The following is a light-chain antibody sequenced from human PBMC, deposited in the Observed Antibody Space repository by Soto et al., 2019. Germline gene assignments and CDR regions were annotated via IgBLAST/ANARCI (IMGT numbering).Light chain of an antibody. CDR2: AAS. CDR3: QQSSFT. V-gene: IGKV1-39*01. J-gene: IGKJ3*01. Sequence: DIQMTQSPSSLSASVGDRVTITCRASQSISSYLNWYQQKPGKAPKLLIYAASSLQSGVPSRFSGSGSGTDFTLTISSLQPEDGATYYCQQSSFTFGPGTKVDIK. CDR1: QSISSY.